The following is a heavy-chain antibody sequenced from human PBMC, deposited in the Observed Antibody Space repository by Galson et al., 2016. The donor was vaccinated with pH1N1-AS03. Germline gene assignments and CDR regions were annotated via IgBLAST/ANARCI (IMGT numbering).Heavy chain of an antibody. J-gene: IGHJ6*02. D-gene: IGHD5-18*01. CDR3: ARTSGYSSHWALDI. CDR1: GYSFVSYW. Sequence: QSGAEVKKPGESLKISCKGSGYSFVSYWIGWVRQMPGKGLEWMGVIYSGVSADTRYSPSFQGQVTISADKSISTAYLQWSSLKASDSASYYCARTSGYSSHWALDIWGQGTTVTVSS. CDR2: IYSGVSADT. V-gene: IGHV5-51*01.